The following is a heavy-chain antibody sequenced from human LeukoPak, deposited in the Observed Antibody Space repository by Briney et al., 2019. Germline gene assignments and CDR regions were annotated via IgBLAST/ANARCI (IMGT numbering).Heavy chain of an antibody. CDR2: ISSSSSYI. D-gene: IGHD6-19*01. J-gene: IGHJ4*02. Sequence: PGGSLRLSCAASGFTFSSYSMNWVRQAPGKGLEWVSSISSSSSYIYYADSVKGRFTISRDNAKNSPYLQMNSLRAEDTAVYYCARVKIAVAADYWGQGPLVTVSS. CDR1: GFTFSSYS. CDR3: ARVKIAVAADY. V-gene: IGHV3-21*01.